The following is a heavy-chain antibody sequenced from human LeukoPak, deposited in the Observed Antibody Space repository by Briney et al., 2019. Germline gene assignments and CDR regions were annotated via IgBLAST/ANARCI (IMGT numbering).Heavy chain of an antibody. CDR2: IKQEGSEK. Sequence: PGGSLRLSCAASGFTFSSYWMSWGRQAPGKGLEGVANIKQEGSEKYYVDSVKGRLTISRDNAKNSLYLQMNSLRAEDTAVYYCARVGCSGGSCFDYWGQGTLVTVSS. CDR1: GFTFSSYW. CDR3: ARVGCSGGSCFDY. D-gene: IGHD2-15*01. V-gene: IGHV3-7*01. J-gene: IGHJ4*02.